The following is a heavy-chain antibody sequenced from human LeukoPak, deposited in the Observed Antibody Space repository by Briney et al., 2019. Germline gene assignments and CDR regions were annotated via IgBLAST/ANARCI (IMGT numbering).Heavy chain of an antibody. CDR2: ITPGGGT. CDR3: ARDRYGDGFAHFDY. J-gene: IGHJ4*02. V-gene: IGHV1-2*02. CDR1: GYTFTSYA. D-gene: IGHD5-24*01. Sequence: ASVKVSCKASGYTFTSYAMHWVRQAPGQGFEWMGWITPGGGTNYPQKFQGRVAITWDTSITTAYMDLSWLTSDDTAVYYCARDRYGDGFAHFDYWGQGALVIVSS.